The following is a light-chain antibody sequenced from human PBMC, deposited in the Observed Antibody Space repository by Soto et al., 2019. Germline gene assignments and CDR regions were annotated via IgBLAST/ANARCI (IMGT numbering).Light chain of an antibody. J-gene: IGLJ7*01. CDR1: SSDVGSYNL. CDR2: EGN. CDR3: CSYAPGDSAV. Sequence: QSALTQPASVSGSPGQSITISCTGTSSDVGSYNLVSWYQQHPGRAPKLMIFEGNKRPSGIPTRFSGSKSGNTASLTISGLQAEDEAEYYCCSYAPGDSAVFGGGTQLTVL. V-gene: IGLV2-23*01.